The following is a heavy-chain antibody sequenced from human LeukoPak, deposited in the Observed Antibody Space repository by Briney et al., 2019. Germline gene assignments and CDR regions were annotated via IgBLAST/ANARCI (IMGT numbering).Heavy chain of an antibody. V-gene: IGHV3-7*01. CDR1: GFTFSDSW. CDR3: ATYTHWVAGDV. Sequence: GGSLRLSCGASGFTFSDSWMSWVRQAPGKGLEWVANMNQDGSEKAYVDSVKGRFAISRDNARNSLYLQMSSLSAEDTAVYYCATYTHWVAGDVWGQGTTVTVSS. J-gene: IGHJ6*02. D-gene: IGHD3-16*01. CDR2: MNQDGSEK.